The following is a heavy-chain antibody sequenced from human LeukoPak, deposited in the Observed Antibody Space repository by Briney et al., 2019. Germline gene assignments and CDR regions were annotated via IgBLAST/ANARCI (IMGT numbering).Heavy chain of an antibody. D-gene: IGHD3-22*01. CDR3: ARLLRPLDYYDSSGYYSFDY. J-gene: IGHJ4*02. CDR1: GGSISSSSYY. V-gene: IGHV4-39*01. CDR2: IYYSGST. Sequence: SETLSLTCTVSGGSISSSSYYWGWIRQPPGKGLEWIGRIYYSGSTYYNPSLKSRVTISVDTSKNQFSLKLSSVTAADTAVYYCARLLRPLDYYDSSGYYSFDYWGQGTLVTVSS.